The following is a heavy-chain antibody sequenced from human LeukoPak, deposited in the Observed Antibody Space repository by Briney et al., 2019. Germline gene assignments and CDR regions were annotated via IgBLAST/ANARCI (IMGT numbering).Heavy chain of an antibody. D-gene: IGHD3-9*01. J-gene: IGHJ4*02. CDR1: GGSISNYY. V-gene: IGHV4-4*07. CDR2: IYTSGST. Sequence: SETLSLTCTVSGGSISNYYWSWIRQPAGKGLEWIGRIYTSGSTNYNPSLKSRVTMSVDTSKNQFSLKLSSVTAADTAVYYCARGRYYDILTGYYEGGALDYWGQGTLVTVST. CDR3: ARGRYYDILTGYYEGGALDY.